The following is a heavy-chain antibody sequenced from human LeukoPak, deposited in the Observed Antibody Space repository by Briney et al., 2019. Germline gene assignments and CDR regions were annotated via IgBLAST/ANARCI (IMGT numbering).Heavy chain of an antibody. V-gene: IGHV1-18*01. J-gene: IGHJ3*02. D-gene: IGHD1-20*01. CDR2: ISAYNGNT. Sequence: ASVNVSCKASGYTFASYGISWVRQAPGQGLEWMGWISAYNGNTNYAQKLQGRVTMTTDTSTSTAYMELRSLRSDDTAVYYCARDSNWNDSPDAFDIWGQGTMVTVSS. CDR3: ARDSNWNDSPDAFDI. CDR1: GYTFASYG.